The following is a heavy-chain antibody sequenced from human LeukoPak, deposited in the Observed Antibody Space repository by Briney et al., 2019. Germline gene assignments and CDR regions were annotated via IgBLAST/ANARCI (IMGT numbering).Heavy chain of an antibody. D-gene: IGHD2-21*01. CDR1: GDSISSSSHY. CDR2: IFYSGRT. CDR3: ARQIAVVEPTDPNWFHS. Sequence: SETLSLTCSVSGDSISSSSHYWGCIRQPPGQGLEWIGSIFYSGRTYSTPSLKSRVTMSLDTSKNQFSPRLTSVTAADTAIYYCARQIAVVEPTDPNWFHSWGQGTLVNVSS. V-gene: IGHV4-39*07. J-gene: IGHJ5*01.